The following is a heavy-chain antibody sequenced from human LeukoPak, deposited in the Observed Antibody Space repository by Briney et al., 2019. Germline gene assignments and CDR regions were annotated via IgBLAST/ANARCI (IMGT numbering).Heavy chain of an antibody. J-gene: IGHJ5*02. D-gene: IGHD2-15*01. CDR1: GFTFSSYS. CDR3: ARTQDIVVVAANNWFDP. V-gene: IGHV3-21*01. CDR2: ISSSSSYI. Sequence: GGSLRLSCAASGFTFSSYSMNWVRQAPGKGLEWVSSISSSSSYIYYADSVKGRFTISRDNAKNSLYLQMNSLRAEDTAVYYCARTQDIVVVAANNWFDPWGQGTLVTVSS.